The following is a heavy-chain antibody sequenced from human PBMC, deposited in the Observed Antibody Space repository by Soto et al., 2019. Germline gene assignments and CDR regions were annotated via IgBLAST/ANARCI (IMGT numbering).Heavy chain of an antibody. D-gene: IGHD2-2*01. J-gene: IGHJ4*02. CDR1: GYSFTGYY. CDR2: INPDSGAT. CDR3: SFAPNWTYQLTRY. Sequence: HEHLVQSGAEVKRPGASLKVSCKASGYSFTGYYIHWVRQAPGQGLEWMGWINPDSGATNYAQNFQGRVTLTSDTSISTASMDLTSLTSDDTAVYYCSFAPNWTYQLTRYWGRGTQVTVSS. V-gene: IGHV1-2*02.